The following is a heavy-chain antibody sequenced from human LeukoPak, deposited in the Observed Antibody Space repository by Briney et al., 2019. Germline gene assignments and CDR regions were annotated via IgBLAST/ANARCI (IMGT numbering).Heavy chain of an antibody. D-gene: IGHD2-8*01. CDR3: AKDIGGYCTNGVCYDTYYYYGMDV. V-gene: IGHV3-9*01. Sequence: GGSLRLSCAASGFTFDDYAMHWVRQASGKGLEWVSGISWNSGSIGYADSVKGRFTISRDNAKNSLYLQMNSLRAEDTALYYCAKDIGGYCTNGVCYDTYYYYGMDVWGQGTTVTVSS. CDR1: GFTFDDYA. CDR2: ISWNSGSI. J-gene: IGHJ6*02.